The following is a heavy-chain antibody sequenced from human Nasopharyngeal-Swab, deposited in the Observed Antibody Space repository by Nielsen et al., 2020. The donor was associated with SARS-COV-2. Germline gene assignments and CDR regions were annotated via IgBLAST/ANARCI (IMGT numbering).Heavy chain of an antibody. D-gene: IGHD6-19*01. V-gene: IGHV1-18*01. J-gene: IGHJ6*02. CDR2: ISAYNGNT. Sequence: ASLKVSCKASGYTFTSYGISWVRQAPGQGLEWMGWISAYNGNTNYAQKLQGRVTMTTDTSTSTAYMELRSLRSDDTAVYYCARWAGIGDYYYGMDVWGQGTTVTVSS. CDR3: ARWAGIGDYYYGMDV. CDR1: GYTFTSYG.